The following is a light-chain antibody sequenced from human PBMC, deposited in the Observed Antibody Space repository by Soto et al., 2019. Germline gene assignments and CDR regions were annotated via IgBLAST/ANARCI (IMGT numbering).Light chain of an antibody. V-gene: IGLV2-14*01. CDR1: SSDVGIYNY. J-gene: IGLJ1*01. CDR2: EVT. CDR3: SSYTTSSTRV. Sequence: QSVLTQPASVSGSPGRSIAISCTGSSSDVGIYNYVSWYQQHPGKVPKLIIYEVTNRPSGVSNRFSGSKSGNTASLTISGLQAEDEADYYCSSYTTSSTRVFGTGTKLTVL.